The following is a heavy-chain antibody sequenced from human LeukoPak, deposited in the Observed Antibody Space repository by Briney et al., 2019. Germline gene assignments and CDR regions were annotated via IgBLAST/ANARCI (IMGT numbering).Heavy chain of an antibody. CDR1: VDSVSGNSTA. Sequence: LQTLSLTCALSVDSVSGNSTAYNCVRQSPSRGLGWVGSTYYRSKSYNDYAISVKSRITVEPGTSRHHLPLQLNSVTPENTAVYYCARGGQGDGYSADEAFDFWGPGTMVTVS. V-gene: IGHV6-1*01. CDR3: ARGGQGDGYSADEAFDF. D-gene: IGHD5-24*01. CDR2: TYYRSKSYN. J-gene: IGHJ3*01.